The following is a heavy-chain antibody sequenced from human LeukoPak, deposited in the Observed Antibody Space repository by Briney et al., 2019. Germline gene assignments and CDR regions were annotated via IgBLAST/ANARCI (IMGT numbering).Heavy chain of an antibody. CDR2: ISGSSSDI. CDR3: AKDGGWDHCNRGSCYHDS. J-gene: IGHJ4*02. D-gene: IGHD2-15*01. CDR1: GFSFSNYA. Sequence: GSLRLSCAGSGFSFSNYAMNWVRQAPGKGLEWVSSISGSSSDIYYADSMKGRLTISRDNAKTSLYLQMNSLRAEDTAVYFCAKDGGWDHCNRGSCYHDSWGQGTLVTVSS. V-gene: IGHV3-21*01.